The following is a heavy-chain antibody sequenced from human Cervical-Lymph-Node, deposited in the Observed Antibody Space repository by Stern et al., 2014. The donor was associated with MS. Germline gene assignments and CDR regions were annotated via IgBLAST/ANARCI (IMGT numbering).Heavy chain of an antibody. Sequence: QVPLVESGAEVKKPGASVKVSCKVSGNSLSELSVYWVRQAPGEGLEWMGGFDREDGERIYAQKFQGRVTVTEDIFRNTAYMELSSLRSEDTAVYYCVRAVTFYGMDVWGQGTMVTVSS. D-gene: IGHD4-23*01. J-gene: IGHJ6*02. V-gene: IGHV1-24*01. CDR2: FDREDGER. CDR1: GNSLSELS. CDR3: VRAVTFYGMDV.